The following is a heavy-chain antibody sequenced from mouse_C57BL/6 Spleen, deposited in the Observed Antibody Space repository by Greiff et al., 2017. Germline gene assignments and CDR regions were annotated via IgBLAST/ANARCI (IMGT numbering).Heavy chain of an antibody. D-gene: IGHD2-1*01. CDR1: GYTFTSYW. CDR3: ARGEGAYGNYAY. Sequence: QVQLQQPGAELVKPGASVKMSCKASGYTFTSYWITWVKPRPGQGLEWIGDIYPGSGSTNYNEKFKSKATLTVDTSSSTAYMQLSSLTSEDSAVYYCARGEGAYGNYAYWGQGTLVTVSA. V-gene: IGHV1-55*01. CDR2: IYPGSGST. J-gene: IGHJ3*01.